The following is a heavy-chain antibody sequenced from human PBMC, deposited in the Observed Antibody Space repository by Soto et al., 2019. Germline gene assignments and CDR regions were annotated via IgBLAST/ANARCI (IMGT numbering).Heavy chain of an antibody. CDR1: GFTFSTYG. Sequence: QVQLMESGGGVVQPGRSLRLSCAASGFTFSTYGMHWVRQAPGKGLEWVALISYDGSNRNSADSVKGRFTISRDNSKNTLYLQMNSLRVADTAVYYCAKDEVRTPSLYAMDVWGQGTTVTVSS. D-gene: IGHD3-10*01. CDR2: ISYDGSNR. V-gene: IGHV3-30*18. CDR3: AKDEVRTPSLYAMDV. J-gene: IGHJ6*02.